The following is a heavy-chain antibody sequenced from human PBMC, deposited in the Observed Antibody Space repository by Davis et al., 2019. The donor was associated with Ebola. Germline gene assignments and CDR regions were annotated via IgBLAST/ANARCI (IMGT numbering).Heavy chain of an antibody. CDR2: ISWNSGSI. CDR3: AKDFRIVQGAIHY. Sequence: GGSLRLSCAASGFTFSSYAMSWVRQAPGKGLEWVSGISWNSGSIGYADSVKGRFTISRDNAKNSLYLQMNSLRAEDTALYYCAKDFRIVQGAIHYWGQGTLVTVSS. CDR1: GFTFSSYA. V-gene: IGHV3-9*01. J-gene: IGHJ4*02. D-gene: IGHD3-10*01.